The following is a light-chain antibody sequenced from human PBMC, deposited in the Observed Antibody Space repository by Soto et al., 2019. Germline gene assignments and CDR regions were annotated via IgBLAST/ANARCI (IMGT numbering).Light chain of an antibody. V-gene: IGLV2-23*01. J-gene: IGLJ1*01. CDR3: SSYGGDTTYV. CDR1: SSDVGSYKL. CDR2: TND. Sequence: QSALTQPASGSGAPGQSITISCTGTSSDVGSYKLVSWYQQYPGKAPKLIIYTNDKRPPGVSNRFSGSRSSNTASLTISGLQPEDEADYYCSSYGGDTTYVFGTGTKVTVL.